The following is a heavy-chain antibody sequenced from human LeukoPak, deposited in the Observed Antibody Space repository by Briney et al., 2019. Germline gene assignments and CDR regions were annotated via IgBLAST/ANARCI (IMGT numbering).Heavy chain of an antibody. V-gene: IGHV3-23*01. CDR1: GFTFTSYA. Sequence: GESLRLSCAASGFTFTSYAMSWVRQAPGKGLEWVSAISAGGENTDYADSVKGRFTISRDNSKSTLYLQLNSLRAEDTAVYYCVFGYYYDSGSQYNWFDTWGQGTLVTVSS. J-gene: IGHJ5*02. D-gene: IGHD3-10*01. CDR3: VFGYYYDSGSQYNWFDT. CDR2: ISAGGENT.